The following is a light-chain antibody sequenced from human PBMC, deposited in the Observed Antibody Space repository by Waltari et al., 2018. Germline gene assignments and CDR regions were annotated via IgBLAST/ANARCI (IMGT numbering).Light chain of an antibody. CDR1: QSIGRY. V-gene: IGKV3-20*01. J-gene: IGKJ1*01. CDR3: QNHERLPAV. Sequence: LSCRASQSIGRYLGWDQQKPGQAPRLLIYGASSRAAGIPDRFSGSGSGTDFSLTISRLEPEDFAVYYCQNHERLPAVFGQGTKVEIK. CDR2: GAS.